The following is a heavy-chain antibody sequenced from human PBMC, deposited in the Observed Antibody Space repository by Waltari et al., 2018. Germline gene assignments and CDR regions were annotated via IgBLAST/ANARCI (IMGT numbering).Heavy chain of an antibody. D-gene: IGHD3-22*01. Sequence: QVQLVQSGAEVGKPGASVTVSCTASGYTFTGYYVHWVRQAPGQGLEWMGWIDPKSGDTNYAYKFQGRVTMTRDTSIRAAYMELSGLRSDDTAVYYCAREEDNYDASTELYYWGQGTLVTVSS. CDR1: GYTFTGYY. V-gene: IGHV1-2*07. CDR2: IDPKSGDT. CDR3: AREEDNYDASTELYY. J-gene: IGHJ4*02.